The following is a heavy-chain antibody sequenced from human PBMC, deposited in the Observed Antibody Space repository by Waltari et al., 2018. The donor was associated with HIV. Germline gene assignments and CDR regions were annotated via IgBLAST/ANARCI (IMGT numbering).Heavy chain of an antibody. Sequence: QVQLVQSGAEVTKPGASVKVSCKASGYTFTGYTINWVRQAPGQGLEWMGWINAGKGKTDYSQSFQGRVTFSRDTSASTAYMELSSLRSEDTAVYYCARSSPPYVESGGWFDSWGPGTLVTVSS. J-gene: IGHJ5*01. CDR2: INAGKGKT. D-gene: IGHD1-26*01. CDR3: ARSSPPYVESGGWFDS. V-gene: IGHV1-3*01. CDR1: GYTFTGYT.